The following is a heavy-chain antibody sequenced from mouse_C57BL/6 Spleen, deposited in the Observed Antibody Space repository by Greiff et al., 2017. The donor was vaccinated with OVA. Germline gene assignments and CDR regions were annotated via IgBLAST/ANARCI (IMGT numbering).Heavy chain of an antibody. CDR1: GFTFSSYG. CDR2: ISSGGSYT. J-gene: IGHJ3*01. D-gene: IGHD1-1*01. CDR3: ARSYDGGAWFAY. Sequence: EVNVVESGGDLVKPGGSLKLSCAASGFTFSSYGMSWVRQTPDKRLEWVATISSGGSYTYYPDSVKGRFTISRDNANNTLYLQMSSLKSEDTAMYYCARSYDGGAWFAYWGQGTLVTVSA. V-gene: IGHV5-6*01.